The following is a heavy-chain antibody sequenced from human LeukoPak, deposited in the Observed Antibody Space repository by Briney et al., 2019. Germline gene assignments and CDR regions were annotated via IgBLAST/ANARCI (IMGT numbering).Heavy chain of an antibody. D-gene: IGHD3-10*01. CDR3: AKDGVTMVRGLPDY. CDR2: ISGSGGST. CDR1: GFTFSSYA. V-gene: IGHV3-23*01. J-gene: IGHJ4*02. Sequence: GGSLRLSCAASGFTFSSYAMSWVRQAPGKGLEGVSPISGSGGSTYYADSVKGRFTISRDNSKNTLYLQMNSLRAEDTAVYYCAKDGVTMVRGLPDYWGQGTLVTVSS.